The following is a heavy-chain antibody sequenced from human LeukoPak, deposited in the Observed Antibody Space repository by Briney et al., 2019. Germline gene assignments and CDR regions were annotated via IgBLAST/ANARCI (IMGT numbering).Heavy chain of an antibody. D-gene: IGHD3-10*01. V-gene: IGHV1-2*02. CDR2: INPNSGGT. CDR1: GYTFTNYY. CDR3: ARGSGSSPYYFDY. J-gene: IGHJ4*02. Sequence: ASVKVSCKASGYTFTNYYMHWVRQAPGQGLEWMGWINPNSGGTNYAQKFQGRVTMTRDTSISTAYMELSRLRSDDTAVYYCARGSGSSPYYFDYWGQGTLVTVSS.